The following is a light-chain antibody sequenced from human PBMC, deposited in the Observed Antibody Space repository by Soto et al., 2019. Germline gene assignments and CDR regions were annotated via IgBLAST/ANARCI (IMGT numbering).Light chain of an antibody. CDR1: QDISNY. J-gene: IGKJ3*01. Sequence: IQMTQSPSSLSASVGDRVTITCQASQDISNYLNWYQQKPGKAPKLLIYDTSTLEPGVPSRFSGSGSATDFTLTISSLQPEDIATYYCQQYDSLPLSFGPGTKV. CDR3: QQYDSLPLS. V-gene: IGKV1-33*01. CDR2: DTS.